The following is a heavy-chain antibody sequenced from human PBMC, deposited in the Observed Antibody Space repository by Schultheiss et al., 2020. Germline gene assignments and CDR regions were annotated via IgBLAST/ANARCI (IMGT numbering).Heavy chain of an antibody. D-gene: IGHD1-14*01. Sequence: ASVKVSCKASGYTFTSYYMHWVRQAPGQGLEWMGWMNPNSGNTGYAQKFQGRVTMTRNTSISTAYMELSSLRSDDTAVYYCARNRPFDYWGQGTLVTVSS. CDR2: MNPNSGNT. J-gene: IGHJ4*02. CDR1: GYTFTSYY. V-gene: IGHV1-8*02. CDR3: ARNRPFDY.